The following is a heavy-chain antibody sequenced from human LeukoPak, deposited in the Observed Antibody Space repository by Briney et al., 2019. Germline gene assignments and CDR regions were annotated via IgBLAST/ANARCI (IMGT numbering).Heavy chain of an antibody. CDR1: GYTFTSYG. V-gene: IGHV1-18*01. Sequence: GASVKVSCKASGYTFTSYGISWVRQAPGQGLEWMGWISAYNGNTNYAQKLQGRVTMTTDTSTSTAYMELRSLRSDDTAVYYCARGGMTGEVVGDSLDYWGQGTLVTVSS. D-gene: IGHD3-9*01. CDR3: ARGGMTGEVVGDSLDY. J-gene: IGHJ4*02. CDR2: ISAYNGNT.